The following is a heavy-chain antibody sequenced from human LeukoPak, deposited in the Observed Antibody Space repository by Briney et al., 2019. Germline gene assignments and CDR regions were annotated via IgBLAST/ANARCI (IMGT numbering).Heavy chain of an antibody. CDR2: IYYSGST. J-gene: IGHJ4*02. CDR1: GGSFSGYY. V-gene: IGHV4-59*01. Sequence: SETLSLTCAVYGGSFSGYYWSWIRQPPGKGLEWIGYIYYSGSTNYNPSLKSRVTISVDTSKNQFSLKLSSVTAADTAVYYCARDPDRDYWGQGTLVTVSS. CDR3: ARDPDRDY.